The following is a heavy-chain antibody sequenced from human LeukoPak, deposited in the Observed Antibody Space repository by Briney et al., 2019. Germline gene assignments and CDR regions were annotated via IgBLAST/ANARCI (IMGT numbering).Heavy chain of an antibody. V-gene: IGHV1-18*01. CDR3: ARDYRTTGTRDYYYGMDV. CDR2: ISAYNGNT. Sequence: GASVKVSCKASGYTFTSYGISWVRQAPGQGLEWMGWISAYNGNTNYAQKLQGRVTMTTDTSTSTAYMELRSLRSDDTAVYYCARDYRTTGTRDYYYGMDVWGQGTTVTVSS. J-gene: IGHJ6*02. D-gene: IGHD1-1*01. CDR1: GYTFTSYG.